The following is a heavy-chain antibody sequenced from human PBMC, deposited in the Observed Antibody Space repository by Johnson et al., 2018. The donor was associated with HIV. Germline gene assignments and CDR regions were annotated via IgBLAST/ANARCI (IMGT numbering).Heavy chain of an antibody. CDR1: GFSFTNAW. V-gene: IGHV3-15*01. Sequence: VQLVESGGGSVKPGESLKISCEASGFSFTNAWMNWVRQGPGKGLEWVGRIKSKTDGGTTDYAAPVKGRFTISRDDSKNTLYLQMNSLKTEDTAVYYCTTDLVPAAKEPVVVGGAFDIWGQGTMVTVSS. D-gene: IGHD2-2*01. CDR2: IKSKTDGGTT. J-gene: IGHJ3*02. CDR3: TTDLVPAAKEPVVVGGAFDI.